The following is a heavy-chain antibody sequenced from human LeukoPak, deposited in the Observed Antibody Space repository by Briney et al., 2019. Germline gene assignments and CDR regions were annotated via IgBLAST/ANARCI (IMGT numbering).Heavy chain of an antibody. D-gene: IGHD6-13*01. CDR2: IYHSGIT. Sequence: PSQTLSLTCAVSGGSISSGGYSWSWIRQPPGKGLEWIGYIYHSGITYYNPSLKRRVTISVDRSTNQFSLKLSSVTAADTAVYYCASYSSSWYDDYWGQGTLVTVSS. V-gene: IGHV4-30-2*01. J-gene: IGHJ4*02. CDR1: GGSISSGGYS. CDR3: ASYSSSWYDDY.